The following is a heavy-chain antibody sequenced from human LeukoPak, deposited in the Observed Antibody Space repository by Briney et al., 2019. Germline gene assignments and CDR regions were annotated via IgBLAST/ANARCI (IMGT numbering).Heavy chain of an antibody. CDR1: GFTFSSYA. CDR2: ISGSGGST. D-gene: IGHD3-9*01. J-gene: IGHJ4*02. Sequence: GGPLRLSCAASGFTFSSYAMNWVRQAPGKGLEWVSSISGSGGSTYYADSVKGRFTISRDNSKNTLYLQMNSLRAEDTAVYYCAKGERYYDILTGKFDYWGQGTLVTVSS. CDR3: AKGERYYDILTGKFDY. V-gene: IGHV3-23*01.